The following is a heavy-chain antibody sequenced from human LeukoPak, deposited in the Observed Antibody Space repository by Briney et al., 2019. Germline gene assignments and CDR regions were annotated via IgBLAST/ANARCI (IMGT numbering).Heavy chain of an antibody. Sequence: PSETLSLTCTVSGGSISSGGYYWAWIRQPPGKGLEWLGSINYGGSTHYNPFLKSRATISLDTSKNQFSLKLKSVTAADAAVYYCASTGVGASSSDFDYWGQGTLVTVSS. CDR3: ASTGVGASSSDFDY. CDR1: GGSISSGGYY. CDR2: INYGGST. J-gene: IGHJ4*02. V-gene: IGHV4-39*01. D-gene: IGHD1-26*01.